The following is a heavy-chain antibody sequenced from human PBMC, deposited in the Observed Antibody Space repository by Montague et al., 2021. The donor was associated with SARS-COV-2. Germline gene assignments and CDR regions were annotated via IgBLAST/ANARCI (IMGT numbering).Heavy chain of an antibody. CDR3: TKDWDY. V-gene: IGHV3-23*03. J-gene: IGHJ4*02. CDR1: GFTVSTFD. CDR2: ILSGGRT. Sequence: SLRLSCAASGFTVSTFDMTWVRQAPGKGLGCVSVILSGGRTFYAASVKGRFTISRDDSTDTLYLHMNSLRGEDTATYYCTKDWDYWGQGALVTVSS.